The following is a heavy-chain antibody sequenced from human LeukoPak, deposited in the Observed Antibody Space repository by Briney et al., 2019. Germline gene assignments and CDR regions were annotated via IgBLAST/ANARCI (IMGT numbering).Heavy chain of an antibody. D-gene: IGHD2-21*02. Sequence: ASVKVSCKASGYTFTSYYMHWVRQAPGQGLEWMGIINPSGGSTSYAQKFQGRVTMTRDTSTSTVYMELSSLRSEDTAVYYCARESLDCGGDCYLDYWGQGTLVTVSS. CDR3: ARESLDCGGDCYLDY. V-gene: IGHV1-46*01. CDR1: GYTFTSYY. J-gene: IGHJ4*02. CDR2: INPSGGST.